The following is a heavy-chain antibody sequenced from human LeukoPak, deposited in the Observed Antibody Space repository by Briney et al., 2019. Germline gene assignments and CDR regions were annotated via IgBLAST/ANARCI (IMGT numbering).Heavy chain of an antibody. CDR3: ARASYYYDSSGYSP. CDR2: ISSSSSYI. J-gene: IGHJ5*02. Sequence: GGSLRLSCAASGFTFSSYAMSWVRQAPGKGLEWVSSISSSSSYIYYADSVKGRFTISRDNAKNSLYLQMNSLRAEDTAVYYCARASYYYDSSGYSPWGQGTLVTVSS. CDR1: GFTFSSYA. D-gene: IGHD3-22*01. V-gene: IGHV3-21*01.